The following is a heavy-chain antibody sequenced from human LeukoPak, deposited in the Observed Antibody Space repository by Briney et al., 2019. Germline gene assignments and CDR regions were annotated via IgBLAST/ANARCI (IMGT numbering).Heavy chain of an antibody. V-gene: IGHV1-69*13. D-gene: IGHD6-6*01. CDR1: GGTVSSYA. CDR2: IIPIFGTA. CDR3: AKGKYSSSLYYFDY. Sequence: SVKVSCKASGGTVSSYAISWVRQAPGQGLEWMGGIIPIFGTANYAQKFQGRVTITADESTSTAYMELSSLRSEDTAVYYCAKGKYSSSLYYFDYWGQGTLVTVSS. J-gene: IGHJ4*02.